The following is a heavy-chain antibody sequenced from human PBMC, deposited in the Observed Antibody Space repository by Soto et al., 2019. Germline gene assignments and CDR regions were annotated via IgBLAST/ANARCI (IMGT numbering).Heavy chain of an antibody. V-gene: IGHV5-51*01. J-gene: IGHJ4*02. CDR3: ARPLDSSGWYDY. CDR2: IYPGDSDT. D-gene: IGHD6-19*01. Sequence: PGESLKISCKGSGYSFTSYWIGWVRQMPGKGLECMGIIYPGDSDTRYSPSFQGQVTISADKSISTAYLQWSSLKASDSAIYYCARPLDSSGWYDYWGQGTLVTVSS. CDR1: GYSFTSYW.